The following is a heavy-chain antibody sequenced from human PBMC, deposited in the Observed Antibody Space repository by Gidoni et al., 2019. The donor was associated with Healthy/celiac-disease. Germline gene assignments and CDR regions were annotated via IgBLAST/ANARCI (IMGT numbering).Heavy chain of an antibody. D-gene: IGHD2-21*01. V-gene: IGHV4-59*01. J-gene: IGHJ1*01. CDR2: ISYSGST. CDR1: GGPISSYY. CDR3: AASCSEYFQH. Sequence: QVQLQESGPGLVKPSETLSLPCTVSGGPISSYYWSWIRKPPGKGLQWSGYISYSGSTNYHPSLKSRVTISVDTSKNQFSLTRSSVTAADTAVYYCAASCSEYFQHWGQGTLVTVSS.